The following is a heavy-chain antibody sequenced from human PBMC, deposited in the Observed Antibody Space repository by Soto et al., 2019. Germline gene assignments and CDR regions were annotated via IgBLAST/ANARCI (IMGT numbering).Heavy chain of an antibody. CDR1: RFTFSNYA. CDR3: ARSPGYFSTTRGYGRGSAMDV. J-gene: IGHJ6*02. V-gene: IGHV3-30-3*01. CDR2: ISFDGSTK. D-gene: IGHD2-2*01. Sequence: QVQLVEFGGGVVQPGRSLRLSCAASRFTFSNYAMHWVRQAPGKGLQWVALISFDGSTKYYADSVKGRFTISRDNSKNSLYMQRKRLRAEDTAVYYCARSPGYFSTTRGYGRGSAMDVSGQGTTVTVSS.